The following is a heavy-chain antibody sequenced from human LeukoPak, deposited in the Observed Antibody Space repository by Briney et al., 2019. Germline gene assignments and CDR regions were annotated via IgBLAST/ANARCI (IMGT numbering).Heavy chain of an antibody. CDR1: GFTFSSYA. CDR3: TSQSGRYFYY. V-gene: IGHV3-30*04. J-gene: IGHJ4*02. Sequence: PGGSLRLSCVASGFTFSSYAMHWVRQAPGKGLEWVAIISNDGSNKYYADSVKGRFTISRDNSKNTLYLQMNSLRAEDTAVYYCTSQSGRYFYYWGQGTLITVSS. CDR2: ISNDGSNK.